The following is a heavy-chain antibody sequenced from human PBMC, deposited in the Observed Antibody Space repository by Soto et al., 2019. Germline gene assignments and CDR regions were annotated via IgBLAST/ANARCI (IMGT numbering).Heavy chain of an antibody. D-gene: IGHD3-16*01. CDR3: ARDDYKDGGNNWFDP. Sequence: PSVTLSLTCTVSGGSITNYYWSWIRQPAGKGLEWIGRIYTKERTNYNLSFRNRVTMSVDTSRNQFSLKLDAVTAADTAVYYCARDDYKDGGNNWFDPWVQGTLVPSPQ. CDR1: GGSITNYY. CDR2: IYTKERT. J-gene: IGHJ5*02. V-gene: IGHV4-4*07.